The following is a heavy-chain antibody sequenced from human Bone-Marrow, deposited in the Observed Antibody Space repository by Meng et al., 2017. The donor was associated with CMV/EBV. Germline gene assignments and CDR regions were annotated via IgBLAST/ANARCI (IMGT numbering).Heavy chain of an antibody. CDR3: ARDRGYDYYYGMDV. D-gene: IGHD3-10*01. J-gene: IGHJ6*02. Sequence: ASVKVSCKASGYTFTSYGISWVRQAPGQGLEWMGWISAYNGNTNYAQKLQGRVTMTTDTSTSTAYMELRSLRSDDTAVYYCARDRGYDYYYGMDVWGQGTMVTVSS. V-gene: IGHV1-18*01. CDR2: ISAYNGNT. CDR1: GYTFTSYG.